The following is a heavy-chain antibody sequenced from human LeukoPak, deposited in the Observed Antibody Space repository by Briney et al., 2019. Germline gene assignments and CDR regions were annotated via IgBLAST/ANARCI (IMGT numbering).Heavy chain of an antibody. Sequence: GGSLRLSCAASGFTFSSYEMNWVRQAPGKGLEWVSYISSSSSTIYYADSVKGRFTISRDNAKNSLYLQMNSLRAEDTAVYYCARDRYRPNYYYYYYMDVWGKGTTVTVSS. CDR1: GFTFSSYE. D-gene: IGHD3-16*02. CDR2: ISSSSSTI. J-gene: IGHJ6*03. V-gene: IGHV3-48*01. CDR3: ARDRYRPNYYYYYYMDV.